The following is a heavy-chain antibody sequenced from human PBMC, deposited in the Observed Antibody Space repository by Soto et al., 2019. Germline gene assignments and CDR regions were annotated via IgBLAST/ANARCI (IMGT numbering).Heavy chain of an antibody. J-gene: IGHJ4*02. D-gene: IGHD6-13*01. V-gene: IGHV4-34*01. CDR1: GGSFSGF. CDR2: INHGGST. Sequence: QVQLQQWGAGLLKPSETLSLTCAVFGGSFSGFWSWIRQPPGKGLEWIGEINHGGSTNYNPSLKSRVTISVDTSKNQFSLKLSSVAAADTAVYYCARVFLGYSSSWYVRTFDYWGQGTLATVSS. CDR3: ARVFLGYSSSWYVRTFDY.